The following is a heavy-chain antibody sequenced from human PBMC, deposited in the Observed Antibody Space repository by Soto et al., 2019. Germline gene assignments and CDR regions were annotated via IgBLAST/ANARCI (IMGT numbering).Heavy chain of an antibody. Sequence: SETLSLTCTVSGGPISSYYWSWIRQPPGKGLEWIGYIYYSGSTNYNPSLKSRVTISVDTSKNQFSLKLSSVTAADTAVYYCARSAIPNYDILTGYYSPTSYFDYWGQGTLVTVSS. D-gene: IGHD3-9*01. V-gene: IGHV4-59*01. CDR1: GGPISSYY. CDR2: IYYSGST. CDR3: ARSAIPNYDILTGYYSPTSYFDY. J-gene: IGHJ4*02.